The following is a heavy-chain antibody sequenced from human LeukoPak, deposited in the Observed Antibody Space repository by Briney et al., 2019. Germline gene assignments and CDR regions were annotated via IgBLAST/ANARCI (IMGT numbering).Heavy chain of an antibody. Sequence: PGGSLRLSCAVSGFTVSGDYMSWVRQAPGKGLVWVSRINSGSSTTYADSVKGRFTISRDNAKNTLYLQMNSLRAEDTAVYYCARTTSMSYVGDAFDIWDQGTMVTVSS. V-gene: IGHV3-74*03. D-gene: IGHD1-26*01. CDR3: ARTTSMSYVGDAFDI. J-gene: IGHJ3*02. CDR2: INSGSST. CDR1: GFTVSGDY.